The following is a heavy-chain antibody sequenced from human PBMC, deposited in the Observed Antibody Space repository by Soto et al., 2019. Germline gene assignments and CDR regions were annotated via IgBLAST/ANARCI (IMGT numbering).Heavy chain of an antibody. CDR2: IYYSGST. J-gene: IGHJ5*02. V-gene: IGHV4-31*03. D-gene: IGHD3-9*01. Sequence: SETLSLTCTVSGGSISSGGYYWSWIRQHPGKGLEWIGYIYYSGSTYYNPSLKSRVTISVDTSKNQFSLKLSSVTAADTAVYYCARAPRYYDILTGYHAGGWXDHWGQGTLVTVSS. CDR1: GGSISSGGYY. CDR3: ARAPRYYDILTGYHAGGWXDH.